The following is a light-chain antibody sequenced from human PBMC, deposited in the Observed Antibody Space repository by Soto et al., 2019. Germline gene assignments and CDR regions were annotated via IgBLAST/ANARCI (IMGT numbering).Light chain of an antibody. CDR2: SSY. J-gene: IGLJ2*01. CDR1: SYNIGRNA. CDR3: AVWDDSLNAVV. Sequence: QSVLTQPPSASGTPGQSVTISCSGSSYNIGRNAVNWYQQLPGTAPKLLIYSSYQRPSGVPGRFSGSKSGTSGSLAIRGLQSEDEATYHCAVWDDSLNAVVFGGGTKLTVL. V-gene: IGLV1-44*01.